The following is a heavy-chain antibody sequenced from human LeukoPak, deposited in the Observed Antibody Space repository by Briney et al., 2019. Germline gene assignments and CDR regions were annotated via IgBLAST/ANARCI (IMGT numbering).Heavy chain of an antibody. Sequence: SETLSLTCAVYGGSFSGYYWSWIRQPPGKGLEWIGEINHSGSTNYNPSLKSRITISVDTSKNQFSLKLSSVTAADTAVYYCARSGVVRGVITHKTIDHWGQGTLVTVSS. CDR2: INHSGST. J-gene: IGHJ4*02. D-gene: IGHD3-10*01. CDR1: GGSFSGYY. V-gene: IGHV4-34*01. CDR3: ARSGVVRGVITHKTIDH.